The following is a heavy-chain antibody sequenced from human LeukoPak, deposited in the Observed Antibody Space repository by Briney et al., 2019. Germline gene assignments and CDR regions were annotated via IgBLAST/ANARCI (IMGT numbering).Heavy chain of an antibody. J-gene: IGHJ6*02. CDR1: GFTFDGHA. CDR2: IRWHSCII. CDR3: VKDKGPMVRGDGMDV. D-gene: IGHD3-10*01. Sequence: PGRSLRLSCAVSGFTFDGHALHWVRQAPGNGLDWVAGIRWHSCIIAYAHPVKGRYPISRDNAENSLYLQMNSLRPEDTAMYYCVKDKGPMVRGDGMDVWGQGTAVTASS. V-gene: IGHV3-9*01.